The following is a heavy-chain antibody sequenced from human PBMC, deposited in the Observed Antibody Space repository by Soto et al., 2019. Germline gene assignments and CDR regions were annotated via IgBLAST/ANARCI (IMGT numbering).Heavy chain of an antibody. Sequence: QVQLQESGPGLVKPSQTLSLTCTVSGGSISSGGYYWSWIRQHPGKGLEWIGYIYYSGSTYYNPYLKSRSTRAVDTSKNQCSLKLSSVTAADTAVYDCARHSQAAGYYYYGMDVWGQGTTVTVSS. CDR1: GGSISSGGYY. J-gene: IGHJ6*02. CDR2: IYYSGST. D-gene: IGHD6-13*01. CDR3: ARHSQAAGYYYYGMDV. V-gene: IGHV4-31*03.